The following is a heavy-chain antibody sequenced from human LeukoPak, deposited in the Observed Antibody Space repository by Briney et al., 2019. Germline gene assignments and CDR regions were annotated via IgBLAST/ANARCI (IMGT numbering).Heavy chain of an antibody. Sequence: SETLSLTCAVYGGSFSGCYWSWIRQPPGKGPEWIGEINHSGSTNYNPSLKSRVTISVDTSKNQFSLKLSSVTAADTAVYYCARGLSAIVYWGQGTLVTVSS. D-gene: IGHD2-15*01. CDR3: ARGLSAIVY. V-gene: IGHV4-34*01. J-gene: IGHJ4*02. CDR1: GGSFSGCY. CDR2: INHSGST.